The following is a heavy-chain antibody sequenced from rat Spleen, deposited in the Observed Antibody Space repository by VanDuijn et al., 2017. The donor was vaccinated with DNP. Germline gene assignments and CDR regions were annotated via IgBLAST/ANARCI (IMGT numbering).Heavy chain of an antibody. CDR1: GFSITNNFK. V-gene: IGHV3-3*01. D-gene: IGHD2-3*01. J-gene: IGHJ2*01. CDR2: VTNAGST. CDR3: AREGGYDPFDY. Sequence: EVLLQESGPGLVKPSQSLSLTCSVTGFSITNNFKWSWIRKFPGNKLEWMGYVTNAGSTHYNPSLKSRISITTDTSKNKFFLQVNSVTAEDTATYFCAREGGYDPFDYWGQGVMVTVSS.